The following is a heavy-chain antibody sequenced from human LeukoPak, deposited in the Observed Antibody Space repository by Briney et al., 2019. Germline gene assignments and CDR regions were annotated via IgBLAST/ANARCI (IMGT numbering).Heavy chain of an antibody. V-gene: IGHV3-23*01. D-gene: IGHD2-2*01. J-gene: IGHJ4*02. CDR3: AKLGCSSTSCYRPDY. CDR2: ISGSGGST. CDR1: GFTFSSYA. Sequence: TGGSLRLSCAASGFTFSSYAMSWVRQAPGKGLEWVSAISGSGGSTYYADSVKGRFTISRDNSKNTLYLQMNGLRAEDTAVYYCAKLGCSSTSCYRPDYWGQGTLVTVSS.